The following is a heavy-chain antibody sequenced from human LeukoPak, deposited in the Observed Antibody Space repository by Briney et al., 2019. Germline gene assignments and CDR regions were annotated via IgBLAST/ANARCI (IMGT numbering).Heavy chain of an antibody. J-gene: IGHJ4*02. V-gene: IGHV1-18*01. CDR1: GYTFASYG. CDR3: SRGLKNSYDNSGHPGAF. CDR2: ISAYNGNT. D-gene: IGHD3-22*01. Sequence: GASVKVSCKASGYTFASYGISWVRQAPGQGLEWMGWISAYNGNTYYPQNFQGRVTMTTDTSTSTAYMELSSLRSDDTAVYFCSRGLKNSYDNSGHPGAFWGQGTLVTVSS.